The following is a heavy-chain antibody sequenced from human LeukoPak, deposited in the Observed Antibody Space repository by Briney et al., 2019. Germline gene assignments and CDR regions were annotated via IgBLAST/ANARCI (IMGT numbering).Heavy chain of an antibody. CDR2: IIPIFGTA. V-gene: IGHV1-69*05. CDR1: GGTFSSYA. J-gene: IGHJ6*03. Sequence: ASVKVSCKASGGTFSSYAISWVRQAPGQGLEWMGGIIPIFGTANYAQKFQGRVTITTDEPTSTAYMELSSLRSEDTAVYYCARSRRMDGYNYYYYYYMDVWGKGTTVTVSS. D-gene: IGHD5-24*01. CDR3: ARSRRMDGYNYYYYYYMDV.